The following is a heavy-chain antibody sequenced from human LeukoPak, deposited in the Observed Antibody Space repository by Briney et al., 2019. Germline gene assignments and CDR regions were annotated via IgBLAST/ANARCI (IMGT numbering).Heavy chain of an antibody. J-gene: IGHJ6*03. CDR2: ISSSSTI. V-gene: IGHV3-69-1*01. CDR1: GGSISSSSYY. D-gene: IGHD3-10*01. CDR3: ARDRAPLGYMDV. Sequence: ETLSLTCTVSGGSISSSSYYWGWVRQAPGKGLEWVSYISSSSTIYYADSVKGRSTISRDNAKNSLYLQMNSLRAEDTAVYYCARDRAPLGYMDVWGKGTTVTVSS.